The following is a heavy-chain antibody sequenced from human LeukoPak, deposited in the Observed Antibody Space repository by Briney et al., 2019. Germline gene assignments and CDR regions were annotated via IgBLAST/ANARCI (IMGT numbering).Heavy chain of an antibody. D-gene: IGHD5-12*01. CDR3: ARGKKYLAFDY. V-gene: IGHV1-18*01. J-gene: IGHJ4*02. CDR2: ISTNNGNT. Sequence: ASVGVSCKASGYTFTTYDIGWVRQAPGQGLEWLGWISTNNGNTNYIQKLRGRVTMTTDTSTSTAHLEVRSLTSDDTAVYYCARGKKYLAFDYWGLGTLITVSS. CDR1: GYTFTTYD.